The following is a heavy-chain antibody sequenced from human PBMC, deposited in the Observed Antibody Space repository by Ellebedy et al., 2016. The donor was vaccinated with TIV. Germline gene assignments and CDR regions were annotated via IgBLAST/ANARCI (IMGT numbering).Heavy chain of an antibody. Sequence: GSLRLXXTVSGGSISSSSYYWGWIRQPPGKGLEWIGSIYYSGSTYYNPSLKSRVTISVDTSKNQFSLKLSSVTAADTAVYYCARSYYSFGGGSAFYWYFDLWGRGTLVTVSS. CDR1: GGSISSSSYY. J-gene: IGHJ2*01. CDR3: ARSYYSFGGGSAFYWYFDL. D-gene: IGHD2-15*01. CDR2: IYYSGST. V-gene: IGHV4-39*07.